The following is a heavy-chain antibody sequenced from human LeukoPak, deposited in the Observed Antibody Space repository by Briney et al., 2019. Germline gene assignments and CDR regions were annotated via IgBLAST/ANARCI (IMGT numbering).Heavy chain of an antibody. J-gene: IGHJ4*02. Sequence: PSETLSLTCAVSGGSISSNSYYWGWIRQPPGKGLEWIGSIYYSGSTYYNPSLKSRVSISVDTSKNQFSLKLSSVTAADTAVYYCARLRGAEAYSSGWYIFDYWGQGTLVTVSS. CDR1: GGSISSNSYY. V-gene: IGHV4-39*07. CDR2: IYYSGST. CDR3: ARLRGAEAYSSGWYIFDY. D-gene: IGHD6-19*01.